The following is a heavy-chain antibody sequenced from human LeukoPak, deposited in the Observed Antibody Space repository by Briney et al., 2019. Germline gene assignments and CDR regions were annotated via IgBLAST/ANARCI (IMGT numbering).Heavy chain of an antibody. CDR3: ARDSIAVAVDPVYYCYYMDV. J-gene: IGHJ6*03. CDR2: TYYRSKWYN. Sequence: SQTLSLTCAISGDSVSNNSTAWNWIRQSPSRGLEWLGRTYYRSKWYNDYAVSVKSRITINPDTSKNQFSLQLNSVTPEDTAVYYCARDSIAVAVDPVYYCYYMDVWGKGTTVTVSS. CDR1: GDSVSNNSTA. V-gene: IGHV6-1*01. D-gene: IGHD6-19*01.